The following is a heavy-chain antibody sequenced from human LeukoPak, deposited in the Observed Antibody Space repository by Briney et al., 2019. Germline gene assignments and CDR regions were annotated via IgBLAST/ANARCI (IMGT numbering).Heavy chain of an antibody. CDR1: EFTFSSYA. Sequence: PGGSLRLSCSASEFTFSSYAMHWVRQAPGKGLEYVSAISSNGGSTYYADSVKGRFTISRDNSKNTLYLQMSSLRAEDTAVYYCVKGMEDYDILTGVLDIWGQGTTVTVSS. V-gene: IGHV3-64D*06. D-gene: IGHD3-9*01. CDR2: ISSNGGST. J-gene: IGHJ6*02. CDR3: VKGMEDYDILTGVLDI.